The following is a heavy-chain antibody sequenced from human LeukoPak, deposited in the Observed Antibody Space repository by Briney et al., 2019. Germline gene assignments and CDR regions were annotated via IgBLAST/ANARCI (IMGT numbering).Heavy chain of an antibody. V-gene: IGHV4-34*01. CDR3: ATSNYSLDY. D-gene: IGHD1-7*01. CDR1: GGSFSGYY. J-gene: IGHJ4*02. CDR2: INHSGST. Sequence: ETLSLTCAVYGGSFSGYYWSWIRQPPGKGLEWIGEINHSGSTNYNPSLKSRVTISVDTSKNQFSLKLSSVTAADTAVYYCATSNYSLDYWGQGTLVTVSS.